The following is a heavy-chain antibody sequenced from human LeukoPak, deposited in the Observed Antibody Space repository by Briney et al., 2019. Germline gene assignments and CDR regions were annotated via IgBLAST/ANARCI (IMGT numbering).Heavy chain of an antibody. D-gene: IGHD6-13*01. J-gene: IGHJ4*02. CDR3: VRVSGSSWYGHYFDY. Sequence: GGSLRLSCAASGFTFSSYSMNWVRQAPGKGLEWVSYISSSSSTIYYADSVKGRFTISRDNAKNSLYLQMNSLRAEDTVVYYSVRVSGSSWYGHYFDYWGQGTRGTVSS. CDR2: ISSSSSTI. CDR1: GFTFSSYS. V-gene: IGHV3-48*01.